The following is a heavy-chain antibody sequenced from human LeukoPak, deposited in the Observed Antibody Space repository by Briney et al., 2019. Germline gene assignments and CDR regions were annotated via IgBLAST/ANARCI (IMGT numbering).Heavy chain of an antibody. V-gene: IGHV2-5*01. D-gene: IGHD6-13*01. J-gene: IGHJ4*02. CDR3: AHAYTAAGTRPPFDY. CDR1: GFSLSTSGVG. Sequence: SGPTLVNPTQTLTLTCTFSGFSLSTSGVGVGWIRQPPGKALEWLALIYWNDDKSYSPSLKSRLTITKDTSKNQVVLTMTNMDPVDTATYYCAHAYTAAGTRPPFDYWGQGTLVTVSS. CDR2: IYWNDDK.